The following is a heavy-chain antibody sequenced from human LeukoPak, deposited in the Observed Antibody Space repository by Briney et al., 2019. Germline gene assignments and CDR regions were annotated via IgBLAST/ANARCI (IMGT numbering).Heavy chain of an antibody. CDR3: AKFVVVVPAATDAFDI. CDR2: ISFNELHT. J-gene: IGHJ3*02. CDR1: GFTFSDYA. V-gene: IGHV3-30-3*02. Sequence: GGSLRLSCAASGFTFSDYAIHWVRQAPGKGLEWVAVISFNELHTYYGDSVRGRFTISRDNFKNTLYLQMNSLRGDDTAVYYCAKFVVVVPAATDAFDIWGQGTMVAVSS. D-gene: IGHD2-2*01.